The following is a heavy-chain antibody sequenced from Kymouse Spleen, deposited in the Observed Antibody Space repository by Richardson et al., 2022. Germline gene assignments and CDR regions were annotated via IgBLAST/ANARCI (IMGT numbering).Heavy chain of an antibody. CDR2: INHSGST. J-gene: IGHJ4*02. CDR1: GGSFSGYY. Sequence: QVQLQQWGAGLLKPSETLSLTCAVYGGSFSGYYWSWIRQPPGKGLEWIGEINHSGSTNYNPSLKSRVTISVDTSKNQFSLKLSSVTAADTAVYYCARGNVVVTAPFDYWGQGTLVTVSS. D-gene: IGHD2-21*02. V-gene: IGHV4-34*01. CDR3: ARGNVVVTAPFDY.